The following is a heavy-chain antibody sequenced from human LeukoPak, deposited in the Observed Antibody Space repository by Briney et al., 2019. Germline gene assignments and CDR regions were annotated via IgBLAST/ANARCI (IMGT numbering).Heavy chain of an antibody. V-gene: IGHV4-59*01. CDR2: IYYSGST. CDR1: GGSISSYY. Sequence: PSETLSLTCTVSGGSISSYYWSWIRQPPGKGLEWIGYIYYSGSTNYNPSLKSRVTISVDTSKNQFSLKLSSVTAADTAVYYCARGPDGSGYYPEEYFQRWGQGTLVTVSS. D-gene: IGHD3-22*01. CDR3: ARGPDGSGYYPEEYFQR. J-gene: IGHJ1*01.